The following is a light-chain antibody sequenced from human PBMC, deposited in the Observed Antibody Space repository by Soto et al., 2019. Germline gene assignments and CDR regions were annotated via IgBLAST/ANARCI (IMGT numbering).Light chain of an antibody. CDR2: DVS. V-gene: IGLV2-14*01. CDR1: SSDVGGYNY. CDR3: SSYISSSPWV. Sequence: QSALTQPASVSGSPGQSITISCTGTSSDVGGYNYVSWYQQHPGKAPKLMIYDVSNRPSGVSNLFSGSKYGNTASLTISGLQAEDEADYYCSSYISSSPWVFGGGTQLTVL. J-gene: IGLJ3*02.